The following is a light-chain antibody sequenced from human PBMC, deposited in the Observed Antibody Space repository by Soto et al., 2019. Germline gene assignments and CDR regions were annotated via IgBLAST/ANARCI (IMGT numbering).Light chain of an antibody. CDR3: QQYGSSPLT. V-gene: IGKV3-20*01. CDR2: GVS. J-gene: IGKJ4*01. Sequence: EIVLTQSPGTLSLSPGERATLSCRASQNVRSIYLAWYQQKPGQAPRLLIYGVSSRATGIPDRFSGSGSGTDFTLTISRLEPEDFAVYYGQQYGSSPLTFGGGTKVEIK. CDR1: QNVRSIY.